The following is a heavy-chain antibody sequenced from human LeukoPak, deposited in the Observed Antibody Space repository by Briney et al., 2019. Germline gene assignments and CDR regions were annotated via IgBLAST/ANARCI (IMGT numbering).Heavy chain of an antibody. J-gene: IGHJ4*02. CDR1: GFPFSSYS. CDR2: ISTRIDYM. D-gene: IGHD6-19*01. CDR3: ARAIFSRGWYLVDY. Sequence: GGSLRLSCAASGFPFSSYSMNWVRRAPGRGLEWVSSISTRIDYMYYADSVKGRFTISRDNAKNSLYLQMNSLRAEDTALYYCARAIFSRGWYLVDYWGQGTLVTVSS. V-gene: IGHV3-21*01.